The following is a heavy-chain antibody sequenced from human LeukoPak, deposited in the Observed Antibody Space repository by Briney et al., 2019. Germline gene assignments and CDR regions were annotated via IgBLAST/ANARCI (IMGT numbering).Heavy chain of an antibody. J-gene: IGHJ3*02. V-gene: IGHV3-53*01. CDR2: IYSGGST. CDR3: AKEEYSSVRGAFDI. Sequence: GGSLRLSCAASGFTVSSNYMSWVRQAPGKGLEWVSVIYSGGSTYYADSVKGRFTISRDNSKNTLYLQMNSLRVEDTAVYYCAKEEYSSVRGAFDIWGQGTMVTVSS. CDR1: GFTVSSNY. D-gene: IGHD6-19*01.